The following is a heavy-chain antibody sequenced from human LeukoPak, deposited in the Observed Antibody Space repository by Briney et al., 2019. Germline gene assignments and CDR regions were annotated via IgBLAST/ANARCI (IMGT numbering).Heavy chain of an antibody. J-gene: IGHJ4*02. Sequence: ASVKVSCKASGYSLTTYYMHWVRQAPGQGLEWMGIINPSGGSTSYAQKFQGRVTMTRDTSTSTVYMELSSLRSEDTAVYYCARDLPLRSFDYWGQGTLVTVSS. CDR1: GYSLTTYY. CDR3: ARDLPLRSFDY. V-gene: IGHV1-46*01. CDR2: INPSGGST.